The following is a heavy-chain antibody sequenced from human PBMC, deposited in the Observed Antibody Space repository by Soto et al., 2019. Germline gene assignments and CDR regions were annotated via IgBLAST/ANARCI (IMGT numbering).Heavy chain of an antibody. J-gene: IGHJ6*02. CDR2: IYPGDSDT. CDR3: ARQGWVPLLYYGRDV. D-gene: IGHD1-26*01. V-gene: IGHV5-51*01. Sequence: GESLKISCKVSGYSFTSYWIGWVRQMPGKGLEWMAIIYPGDSDTRYSPSFKGQVTISADTSIITAYLQRSSLPASETAMHYRARQGWVPLLYYGRDVWGQGTTVTVSS. CDR1: GYSFTSYW.